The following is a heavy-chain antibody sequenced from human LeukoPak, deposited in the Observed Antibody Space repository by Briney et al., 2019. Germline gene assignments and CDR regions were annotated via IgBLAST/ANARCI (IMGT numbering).Heavy chain of an antibody. CDR2: IYNSGHT. CDR3: ARAAVTTSRYFQH. Sequence: SETLSLTCTVSGGSISNYYWSWIRQPPGKGLEWIGYIYNSGHTNYNPSLKSRVTISEDASKNQLSLKLSSVTAADTAVYYCARAAVTTSRYFQHWGQGTLVTVSS. CDR1: GGSISNYY. J-gene: IGHJ1*01. V-gene: IGHV4-59*01. D-gene: IGHD4-17*01.